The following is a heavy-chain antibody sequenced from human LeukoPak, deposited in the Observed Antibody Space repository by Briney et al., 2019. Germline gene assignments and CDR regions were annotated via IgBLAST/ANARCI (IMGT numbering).Heavy chain of an antibody. J-gene: IGHJ4*02. CDR3: GRGMRDYYGLDY. CDR2: ISGSGGST. Sequence: GGSLRLSCAASGFTFSSYAMSRVRQARGKGLEGVSAISGSGGSTYYADSVKGRFTISRDNAKNTLYLQMNRLTVEDTAVYYCGRGMRDYYGLDYWGQGFLVTVSS. V-gene: IGHV3-23*01. D-gene: IGHD3-10*01. CDR1: GFTFSSYA.